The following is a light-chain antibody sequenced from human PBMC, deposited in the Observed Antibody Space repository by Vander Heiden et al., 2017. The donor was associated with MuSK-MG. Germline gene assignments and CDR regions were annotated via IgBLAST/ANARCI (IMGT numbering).Light chain of an antibody. CDR3: QAWDSYSVV. V-gene: IGLV3-1*01. CDR2: KNN. CDR1: RFGYKY. J-gene: IGLJ3*02. Sequence: SYELTQPPSLAVSPGKTASITCSGDRFGYKYSCRDHQRPGQLPVLVIYKNNKRPSGIPERFSGSNSGNTATLTISGTQARDEDDYVCQAWDSYSVVFGGGTKLTVL.